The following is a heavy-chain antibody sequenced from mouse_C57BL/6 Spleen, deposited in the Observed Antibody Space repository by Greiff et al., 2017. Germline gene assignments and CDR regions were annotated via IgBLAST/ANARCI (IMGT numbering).Heavy chain of an antibody. J-gene: IGHJ2*01. CDR2: ISRGGSYT. Sequence: VQLKESGGDLVKPGGSLKLSCAASGFTFSSYGMSWVRQTPGQRLEWVGTISRGGSYTYYQDSVKGRFTISRDNAKNTQYLQMSSLKAEDTAMYYGAREGLLRDLDYWGQGPTLTDSS. CDR1: GFTFSSYG. V-gene: IGHV5-6*01. D-gene: IGHD1-1*01. CDR3: AREGLLRDLDY.